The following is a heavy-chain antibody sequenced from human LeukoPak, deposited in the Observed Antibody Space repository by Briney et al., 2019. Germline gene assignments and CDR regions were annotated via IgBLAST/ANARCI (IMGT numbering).Heavy chain of an antibody. J-gene: IGHJ6*02. CDR2: IWYDGSNK. D-gene: IGHD1-1*01. CDR3: ARIATTDYYYGMDV. Sequence: GRSLRLSCAASGLTFSSYGMHWVRQAPGKGLEWVAVIWYDGSNKYYADSVKGRFTISRDNSKNTLYLQMNSLRAEDTAVYYCARIATTDYYYGMDVWGQGTTVTVSS. CDR1: GLTFSSYG. V-gene: IGHV3-33*01.